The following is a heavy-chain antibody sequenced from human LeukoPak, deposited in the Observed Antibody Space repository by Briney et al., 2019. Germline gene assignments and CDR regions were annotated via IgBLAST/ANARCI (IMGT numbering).Heavy chain of an antibody. CDR3: ARVYYFDY. J-gene: IGHJ4*02. CDR1: GFTFSSYS. CDR2: ISSSSSYI. Sequence: PGGSLRLSCAASGFTFSSYSMNWVRQAPGKGLEWVSSISSSSSYIYYADSVKGRFPISRDNAKNSLYLQMNSQRAEDTAVYYCARVYYFDYWGQGTLVTVSS. V-gene: IGHV3-21*01.